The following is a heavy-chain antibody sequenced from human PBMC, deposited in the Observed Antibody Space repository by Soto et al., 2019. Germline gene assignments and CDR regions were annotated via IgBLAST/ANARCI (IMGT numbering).Heavy chain of an antibody. Sequence: GSLRLSCAASGFTFSSYGMHWVRQAPGKGLEWVAVISYDGSNKYYADSVKGRFTISRDNSKNTLYLQMNSLRAEDTAVYYCAKDVYSSGWYPPFDYWGQGTLVTVSS. V-gene: IGHV3-30*18. CDR3: AKDVYSSGWYPPFDY. J-gene: IGHJ4*02. CDR1: GFTFSSYG. CDR2: ISYDGSNK. D-gene: IGHD6-19*01.